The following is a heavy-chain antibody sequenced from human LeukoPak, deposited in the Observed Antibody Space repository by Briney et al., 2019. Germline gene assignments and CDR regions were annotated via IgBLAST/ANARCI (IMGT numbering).Heavy chain of an antibody. CDR2: ISSSGNSI. Sequence: GGSLRLSCAASGFTFSSYEMNWARQAPGKGLEWLSYISSSGNSIDYADSVKGRFTISRDNAKNSLYLQMNSLRADDTAVYYCVRELEGIGFDPWGQGTLVTVS. CDR1: GFTFSSYE. CDR3: VRELEGIGFDP. D-gene: IGHD3-3*01. J-gene: IGHJ5*02. V-gene: IGHV3-48*03.